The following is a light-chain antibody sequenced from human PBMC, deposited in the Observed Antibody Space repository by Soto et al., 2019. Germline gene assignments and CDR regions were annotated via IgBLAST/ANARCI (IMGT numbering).Light chain of an antibody. CDR2: GNS. CDR3: QSYDSSLSAGV. Sequence: QLVLTQPPSVSGAPGQRVTISCTGSSSNIGAGYDVHWYQQLPGTAPKLLIYGNSNRPSGVPDRFSGSKSGTSASLAITGLQAEDAADYYCQSYDSSLSAGVFGGGTKLTVL. CDR1: SSNIGAGYD. J-gene: IGLJ3*02. V-gene: IGLV1-40*01.